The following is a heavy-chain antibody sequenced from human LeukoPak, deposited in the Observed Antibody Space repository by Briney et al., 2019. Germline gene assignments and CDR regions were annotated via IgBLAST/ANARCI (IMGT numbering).Heavy chain of an antibody. CDR2: IIPIFGTA. D-gene: IGHD3-10*01. Sequence: SVKVSCKASGGTFSSYAISWVRQAPGQGLEWMGGIIPIFGTANYAQKFQGRVTITADESTSTAYMELSSLRSEDTAVYYCARDWALGTMVRGVITVGDAFDIWGQGTMVTVSS. CDR1: GGTFSSYA. J-gene: IGHJ3*02. V-gene: IGHV1-69*01. CDR3: ARDWALGTMVRGVITVGDAFDI.